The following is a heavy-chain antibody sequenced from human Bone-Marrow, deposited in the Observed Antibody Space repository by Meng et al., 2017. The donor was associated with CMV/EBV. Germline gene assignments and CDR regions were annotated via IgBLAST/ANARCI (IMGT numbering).Heavy chain of an antibody. CDR2: IYPGDSDT. J-gene: IGHJ6*02. D-gene: IGHD1-26*01. V-gene: IGHV5-51*01. Sequence: GGSLRLSWKGSGYSFTSYLIGWVRQMPGNGLEWMGIIYPGDSDTRYSPSFQGQVTISADKSNITAYLQWSSLKASDTAMYYSARNGVGAPMGDFYYFGMDVWGQGNTVTVSS. CDR3: ARNGVGAPMGDFYYFGMDV. CDR1: GYSFTSYL.